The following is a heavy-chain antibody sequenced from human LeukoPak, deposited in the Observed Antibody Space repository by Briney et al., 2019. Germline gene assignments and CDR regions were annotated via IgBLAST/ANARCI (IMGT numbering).Heavy chain of an antibody. CDR1: GGSISGYY. V-gene: IGHV4-34*01. Sequence: SETLSLTCTVSGGSISGYYWSWIRQPPGKGLEWIGEINHSGSTNYNPSLKSRVTISVDTSKNQFSLKLSSVTAADTAVYYCARGQTNNPFLVGWGQGTLVTVSS. CDR2: INHSGST. D-gene: IGHD1-14*01. J-gene: IGHJ4*02. CDR3: ARGQTNNPFLVG.